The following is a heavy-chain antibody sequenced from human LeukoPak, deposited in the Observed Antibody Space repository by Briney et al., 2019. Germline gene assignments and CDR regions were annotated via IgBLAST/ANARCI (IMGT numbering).Heavy chain of an antibody. D-gene: IGHD2-2*01. CDR3: AKAIFIVVVPAAIDS. V-gene: IGHV3-23*01. CDR2: ISGSGGST. Sequence: QAGGSLRLSCAASGFTFSSYAMSWVRQAPGKGLEWVSAISGSGGSTYYADSVKGRFTISRDNSKNTLYLQMNSLRAEDTAVYYCAKAIFIVVVPAAIDSWGQGTLVTVPS. CDR1: GFTFSSYA. J-gene: IGHJ5*01.